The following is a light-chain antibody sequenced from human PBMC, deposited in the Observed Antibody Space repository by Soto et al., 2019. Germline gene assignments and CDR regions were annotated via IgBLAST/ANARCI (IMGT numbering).Light chain of an antibody. Sequence: DILMTQSPDSLAVSLGERATINCKSSQGVLYSSNNKNYLAWYQQKPGQPPKLLIYWASTRESGVADRFSGSGSGTDFTLPISSLQAEDVAVYYCQQYYSTPPVTFGGGTKVDIK. J-gene: IGKJ4*01. CDR3: QQYYSTPPVT. CDR1: QGVLYSSNNKNY. CDR2: WAS. V-gene: IGKV4-1*01.